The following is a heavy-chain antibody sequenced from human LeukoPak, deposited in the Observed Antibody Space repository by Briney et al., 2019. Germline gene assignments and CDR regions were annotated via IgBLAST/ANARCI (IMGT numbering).Heavy chain of an antibody. J-gene: IGHJ4*02. Sequence: AGGSLRLSCAASGFTFSSYSMNWVRQAPGKGLEWVSSISSSSSYIYYADSVKGRFTISRDNAKNSLYLQMNSLRAEDTAVYYCARDSLRRHIAAAGDFDYWGQGTLVTVSS. CDR2: ISSSSSYI. CDR1: GFTFSSYS. D-gene: IGHD6-13*01. V-gene: IGHV3-21*01. CDR3: ARDSLRRHIAAAGDFDY.